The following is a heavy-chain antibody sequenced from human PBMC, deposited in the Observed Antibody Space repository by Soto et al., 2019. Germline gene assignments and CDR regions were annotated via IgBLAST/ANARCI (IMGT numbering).Heavy chain of an antibody. J-gene: IGHJ4*02. Sequence: SETLSLTCIVSGGSISSGGYYWSWIRQHPGKGLEWIGYIYYSGSTYYNPSLKSRVTISVDTSKNQFSLKLSSVTAADTAVYYCARSGYSYGPNPLLYWGQGTLVTVSS. V-gene: IGHV4-31*03. D-gene: IGHD5-18*01. CDR3: ARSGYSYGPNPLLY. CDR2: IYYSGST. CDR1: GGSISSGGYY.